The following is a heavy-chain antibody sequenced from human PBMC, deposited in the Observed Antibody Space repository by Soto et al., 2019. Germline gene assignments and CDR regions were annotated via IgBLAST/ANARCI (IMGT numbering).Heavy chain of an antibody. CDR2: IIPILGIA. CDR3: ARDLGIVTGYLGRDQSAFDF. D-gene: IGHD3-9*01. V-gene: IGHV1-69*04. Sequence: SVKVSCKASGGTFSSYTISWVRQAPGQGLEWMGRIIPILGIANYAQKFQGRVTITADKSTSTAYMELSSLRSEDTAVYYCARDLGIVTGYLGRDQSAFDFWGQGTMVTVSS. CDR1: GGTFSSYT. J-gene: IGHJ3*01.